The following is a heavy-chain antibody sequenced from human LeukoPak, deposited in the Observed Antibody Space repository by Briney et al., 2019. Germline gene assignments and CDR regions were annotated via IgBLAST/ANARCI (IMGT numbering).Heavy chain of an antibody. V-gene: IGHV4-31*03. D-gene: IGHD3-22*01. CDR1: GGSISSGGYY. Sequence: SETLSLTCTVSGGSISSGGYYWSWIRQHPGKGLEWIGYIYYSGSTYYNPSLKSRVTISVDTSKNQFSLKLSSVTAADTAVYYRARPYDSSGYYSPPAFDIWGQGTMVTVSS. CDR3: ARPYDSSGYYSPPAFDI. J-gene: IGHJ3*02. CDR2: IYYSGST.